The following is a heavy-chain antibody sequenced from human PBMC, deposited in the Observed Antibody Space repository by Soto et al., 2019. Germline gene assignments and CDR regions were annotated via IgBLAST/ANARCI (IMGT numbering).Heavy chain of an antibody. CDR3: ARANEAAAGFFFDY. CDR1: GDSVSSNSVA. J-gene: IGHJ4*02. V-gene: IGHV6-1*01. D-gene: IGHD6-13*01. CDR2: THYRSKWYS. Sequence: LTCAISGDSVSSNSVAWNWIRQSPSRGLEWLGRTHYRSKWYSDYAVSVKSRITINPDTSKNQFSLQLISVTPEDTAVYYCARANEAAAGFFFDYWGQGALVTVSS.